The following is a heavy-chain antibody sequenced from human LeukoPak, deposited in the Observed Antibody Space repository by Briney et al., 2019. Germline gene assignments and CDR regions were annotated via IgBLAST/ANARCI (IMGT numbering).Heavy chain of an antibody. J-gene: IGHJ4*02. D-gene: IGHD3-22*01. V-gene: IGHV3-48*03. CDR2: ISSSGSTI. Sequence: PGGSLRLSCAASGFTFSSYEMNWVRQAPGKGLEWVPYISSSGSTIYYADSVKGRFTISRDNAKNSLYLQMNSLRAEDTAVYYCARDRERYYYDSSGYQYWGQGTLVTVSS. CDR1: GFTFSSYE. CDR3: ARDRERYYYDSSGYQY.